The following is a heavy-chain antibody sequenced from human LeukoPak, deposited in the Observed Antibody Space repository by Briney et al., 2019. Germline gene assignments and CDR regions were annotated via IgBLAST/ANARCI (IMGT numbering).Heavy chain of an antibody. V-gene: IGHV4-34*01. J-gene: IGHJ6*03. Sequence: SETLSLTCAVYGGSFSGCYWSWIRQPPGKGLEWIGEINHSGSTNYNPSLKSRVTISVDTSKNQFSLKLSSVTAADTAVYYCARLGALPRRILPEYYYYYMDVWGKGTTVTVSS. CDR3: ARLGALPRRILPEYYYYYMDV. CDR2: INHSGST. CDR1: GGSFSGCY. D-gene: IGHD2-2*01.